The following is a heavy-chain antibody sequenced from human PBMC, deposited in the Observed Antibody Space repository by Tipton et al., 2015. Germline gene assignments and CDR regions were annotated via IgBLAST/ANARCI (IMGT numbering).Heavy chain of an antibody. CDR3: ARARGRHGGLFDS. Sequence: TLSLTCTVSGDSISNYYWSWIRQPPGKGLEWIGYIHSTGSTNYNPSLKSRVTISLDTSKNQFSLKMSSVTASDTAVYYCARARGRHGGLFDSWGQGILVTVSS. J-gene: IGHJ4*02. CDR2: IHSTGST. D-gene: IGHD4-23*01. V-gene: IGHV4-59*07. CDR1: GDSISNYY.